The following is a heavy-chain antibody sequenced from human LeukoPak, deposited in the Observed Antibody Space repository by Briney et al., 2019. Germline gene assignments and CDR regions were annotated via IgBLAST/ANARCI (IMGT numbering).Heavy chain of an antibody. J-gene: IGHJ4*02. V-gene: IGHV1-18*01. CDR3: ARAAISKDSSGYFY. Sequence: ASVKVSCKASGGTFSSYAISWVRQAPGQGLEWMGWISAYNGNTNYAQKLQGRVTMTTDTSTSTAYMELRSLRSDDTAVYYCARAAISKDSSGYFYWGQGTLVTVSS. CDR1: GGTFSSYA. CDR2: ISAYNGNT. D-gene: IGHD3-22*01.